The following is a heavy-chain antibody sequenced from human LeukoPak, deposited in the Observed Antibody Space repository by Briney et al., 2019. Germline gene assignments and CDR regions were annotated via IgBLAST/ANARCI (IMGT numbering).Heavy chain of an antibody. CDR3: AKRSTENYYPYFDY. CDR2: ISGSGGDT. D-gene: IGHD3-10*01. Sequence: GGSLRLSCAASGFTFSSYAMNWVRQAPGKGLEWVSSISGSGGDTHYADSVKGRFTISRDNSKNTLYLQMNSLRAEDTAVYYCAKRSTENYYPYFDYWGQGTLVTVSS. V-gene: IGHV3-23*01. J-gene: IGHJ4*02. CDR1: GFTFSSYA.